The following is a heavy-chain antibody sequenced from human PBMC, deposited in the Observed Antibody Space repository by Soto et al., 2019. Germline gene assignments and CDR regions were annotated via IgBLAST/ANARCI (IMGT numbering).Heavy chain of an antibody. V-gene: IGHV3-15*01. J-gene: IGHJ4*02. D-gene: IGHD2-2*01. CDR2: IKTKAEGVTT. CDR3: TADTPVFGQGEFEY. Sequence: GGSLRLSCEASGFTFNTAWMTWVRQAPGKGLEWVALIKTKAEGVTTDYAAPVKGRFTVSRDDSKNTLYLQVNSLKTEDTAVYYCTADTPVFGQGEFEYWGQGTQVTV. CDR1: GFTFNTAW.